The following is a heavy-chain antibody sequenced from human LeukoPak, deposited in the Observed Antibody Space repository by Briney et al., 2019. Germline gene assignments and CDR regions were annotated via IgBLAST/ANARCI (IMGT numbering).Heavy chain of an antibody. J-gene: IGHJ4*02. Sequence: PSQTLSLTCTVSGGSISSGGYYWSWIRQHPGKGLEWIGHIYYSGSTYYNPSLKSRVTISVDMSKNQFSLKLSSVTAADTAVYYCARGQQLAYYFDYWGQGTLVTVSS. CDR2: IYYSGST. V-gene: IGHV4-31*03. CDR1: GGSISSGGYY. D-gene: IGHD6-13*01. CDR3: ARGQQLAYYFDY.